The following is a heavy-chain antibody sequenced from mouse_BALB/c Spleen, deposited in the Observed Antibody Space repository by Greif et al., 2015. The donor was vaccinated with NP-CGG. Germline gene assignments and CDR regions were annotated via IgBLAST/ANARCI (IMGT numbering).Heavy chain of an antibody. CDR3: ARYGNWFAY. Sequence: DVMLVESGGGLVKPGGSLKLSCAASGFAFSSHDMSWVRQTPEKRLEWVAYISSGGGSTYYPDTVKGRFTISRDNAKNTLYLQMSSLKSEDTAMYYCARYGNWFAYWGQGTLVTVSA. CDR1: GFAFSSHD. D-gene: IGHD2-1*01. J-gene: IGHJ3*01. CDR2: ISSGGGST. V-gene: IGHV5-12-1*01.